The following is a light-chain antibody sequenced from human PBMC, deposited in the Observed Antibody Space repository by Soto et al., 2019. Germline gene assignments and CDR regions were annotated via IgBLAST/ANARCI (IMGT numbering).Light chain of an antibody. CDR3: SSFTSDRIYV. V-gene: IGLV2-14*03. Sequence: QSVVTQPTSVSGSPGHSITISCTGNHNDIGTYDYVSWYQQHPGRAPRLLIYGVTTRPSGISDRFSASKSGLTASLTISGLQPEDEADYYCSSFTSDRIYVFGPGTKVTVL. CDR2: GVT. J-gene: IGLJ1*01. CDR1: HNDIGTYDY.